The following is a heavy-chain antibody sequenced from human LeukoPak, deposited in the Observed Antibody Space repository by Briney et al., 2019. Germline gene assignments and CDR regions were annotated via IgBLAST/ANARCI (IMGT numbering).Heavy chain of an antibody. CDR2: INHSGST. Sequence: TSETLSLTCAVYGESFSGYYWTWIRQSPGKGLEWIGEINHSGSTNYNPSLKSRATVSVDTSRSQFSLMLRSVTAADTAMYYCARRGSASTLDYWGQGTLVTVSS. D-gene: IGHD2-2*01. V-gene: IGHV4-34*01. J-gene: IGHJ4*02. CDR1: GESFSGYY. CDR3: ARRGSASTLDY.